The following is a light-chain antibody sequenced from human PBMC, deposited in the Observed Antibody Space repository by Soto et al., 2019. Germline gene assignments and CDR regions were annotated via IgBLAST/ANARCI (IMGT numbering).Light chain of an antibody. Sequence: QSALTQPPSASGSPGQSVIISCIGTSSDVGGYNYVSWYQQHPGKAPKLMIYEVSKRPSGVPDRFSGSKSGNTASLTVSGLQAEDEADYYCSSYAGSNNYVFGTGAKVTVL. CDR2: EVS. V-gene: IGLV2-8*01. J-gene: IGLJ1*01. CDR1: SSDVGGYNY. CDR3: SSYAGSNNYV.